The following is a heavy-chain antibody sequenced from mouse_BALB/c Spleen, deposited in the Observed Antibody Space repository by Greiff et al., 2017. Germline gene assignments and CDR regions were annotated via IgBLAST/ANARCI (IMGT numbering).Heavy chain of an antibody. CDR2: ISSGGSYT. CDR1: GFTFSSYG. CDR3: ARQGDRYDAMDD. Sequence: EVQVVESGGDLVKPGGSLKLSCAASGFTFSSYGMSWVRQTPDKRLEWVATISSGGSYTYYPDSVKGRFTISRDNAKNTLYLQMSSLKSEDTAMYYCARQGDRYDAMDDWGQGTSVTVGS. J-gene: IGHJ4*01. D-gene: IGHD2-14*01. V-gene: IGHV5-6*01.